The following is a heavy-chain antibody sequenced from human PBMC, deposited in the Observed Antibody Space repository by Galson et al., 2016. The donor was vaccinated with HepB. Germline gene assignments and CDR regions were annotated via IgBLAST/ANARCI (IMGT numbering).Heavy chain of an antibody. D-gene: IGHD3/OR15-3a*01. Sequence: SLRLSCAASGFTFRDFGMHWVRQAPGRGLEWMAVILNDGSREWYGDSMKGRFTISRDNSKNTLYLQMNSLRVEDTAMYYCARDSAGLPNDFDHWGQGTLVTVSS. V-gene: IGHV3-33*01. J-gene: IGHJ4*02. CDR3: ARDSAGLPNDFDH. CDR2: ILNDGSRE. CDR1: GFTFRDFG.